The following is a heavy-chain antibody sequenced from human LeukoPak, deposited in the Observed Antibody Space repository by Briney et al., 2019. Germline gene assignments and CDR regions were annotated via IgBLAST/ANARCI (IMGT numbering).Heavy chain of an antibody. D-gene: IGHD4/OR15-4a*01. CDR1: GFTFSSYA. V-gene: IGHV3-23*01. CDR2: ISGSDGTT. Sequence: GGSLRLSCAASGFTFSSYAMNWVRQAPGKGLEWVSAISGSDGTTYYADSVKGWFTISRDNAKNSLYLQMNSLRAEDTAVYYCASGLTVYMDVWGKGTTVTVSS. CDR3: ASGLTVYMDV. J-gene: IGHJ6*03.